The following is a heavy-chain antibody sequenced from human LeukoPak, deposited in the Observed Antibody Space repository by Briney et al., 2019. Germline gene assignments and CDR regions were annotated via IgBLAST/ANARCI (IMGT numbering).Heavy chain of an antibody. Sequence: SETLSLTCAVYGGSFSGYYWSWIRQPPGKGLEWIGEINHSGSTNYNPPLKSRVTISVDTSKNQFSLKLSSVTAADTAVYYCASRLRDGYNFDYWGQGTLVTVSS. D-gene: IGHD5-24*01. CDR1: GGSFSGYY. V-gene: IGHV4-34*01. CDR3: ASRLRDGYNFDY. J-gene: IGHJ4*02. CDR2: INHSGST.